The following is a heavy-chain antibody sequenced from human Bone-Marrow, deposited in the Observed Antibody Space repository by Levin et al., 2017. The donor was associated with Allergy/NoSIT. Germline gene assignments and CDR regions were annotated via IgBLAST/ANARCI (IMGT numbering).Heavy chain of an antibody. J-gene: IGHJ4*02. D-gene: IGHD6-19*01. Sequence: GGSLRLSCAASGFTFSSYGMHWVRQAPGKGLEWVAVISYDGSNKYYADSVKGRFTISRDNSKNTLYLQMNSLRAEDTAVYYCAKVEQWLGGAYWGQGTLVTVSS. CDR1: GFTFSSYG. V-gene: IGHV3-30*18. CDR3: AKVEQWLGGAY. CDR2: ISYDGSNK.